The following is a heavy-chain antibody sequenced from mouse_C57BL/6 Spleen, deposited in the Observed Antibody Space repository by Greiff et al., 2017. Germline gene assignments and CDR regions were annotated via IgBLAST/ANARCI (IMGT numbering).Heavy chain of an antibody. Sequence: QVQLQQPGAELVMPGASVKLSCKASGYTFTSYWMHWVKQRPGQGLEWIGEIDPSDSYTNYNQKFKGKSTLTVDKSSSTAYMQLSSLTSEDAAVYCCARGRVWGNYVDWDFDVWGTGTTVTVSS. J-gene: IGHJ1*03. CDR3: ARGRVWGNYVDWDFDV. CDR1: GYTFTSYW. D-gene: IGHD2-1*01. V-gene: IGHV1-69*01. CDR2: IDPSDSYT.